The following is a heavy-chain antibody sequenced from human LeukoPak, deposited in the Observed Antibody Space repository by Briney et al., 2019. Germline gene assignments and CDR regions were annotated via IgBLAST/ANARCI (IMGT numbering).Heavy chain of an antibody. V-gene: IGHV3-21*01. Sequence: GGSLRLSCAAPGFTFSSYSMNWVRQAPGKGLEWVSSISSSSSYIYYADSVKGRFTISRDNAKNSLYLQMNSLRAEDTAVCYCARDIVVVAAAPNYYYYGMDVWGKGTTATVSS. CDR1: GFTFSSYS. CDR2: ISSSSSYI. CDR3: ARDIVVVAAAPNYYYYGMDV. J-gene: IGHJ6*04. D-gene: IGHD2-15*01.